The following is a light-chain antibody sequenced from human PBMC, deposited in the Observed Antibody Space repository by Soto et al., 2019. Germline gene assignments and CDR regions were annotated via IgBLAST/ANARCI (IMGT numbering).Light chain of an antibody. J-gene: IGKJ2*01. V-gene: IGKV3-20*01. Sequence: IVLTQSPGTLSLAPGERATLSCRASQSVSSSYLAWYQQNPGQAPRLLIFGASSRATDIPDRFSGSGSGTDFTLTISRLEPEDFAVYYCQQYGISSYTFGQGTKLQIK. CDR1: QSVSSSY. CDR3: QQYGISSYT. CDR2: GAS.